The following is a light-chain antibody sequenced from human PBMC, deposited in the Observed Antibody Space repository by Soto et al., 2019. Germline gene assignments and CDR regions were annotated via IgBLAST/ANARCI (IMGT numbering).Light chain of an antibody. CDR1: QAISDY. V-gene: IGKV1-27*01. CDR2: AAS. J-gene: IGKJ1*01. Sequence: DIQMTQSPSSLSASVGDRVTITCRASQAISDYLAWYQQKPGKVPKLLIYAASTLQSGVPSRFSGSGSGTDLTLTISSLQPEDVATYYCQKYNSALWTFGQGTKVEIK. CDR3: QKYNSALWT.